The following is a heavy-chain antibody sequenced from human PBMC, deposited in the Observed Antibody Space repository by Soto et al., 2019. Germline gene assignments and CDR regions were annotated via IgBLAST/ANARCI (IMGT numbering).Heavy chain of an antibody. Sequence: ASVKVSCKASGYTFTSYVMHWVRQAPGQRLEWMGWINAGNGNTKYSQKFQGRVTITRDTSASTAYMELSSLRSEDTAVYYFARDIFSDYYDSSGYYFDYWGQGTLVTVSS. V-gene: IGHV1-3*01. J-gene: IGHJ4*02. D-gene: IGHD3-22*01. CDR1: GYTFTSYV. CDR2: INAGNGNT. CDR3: ARDIFSDYYDSSGYYFDY.